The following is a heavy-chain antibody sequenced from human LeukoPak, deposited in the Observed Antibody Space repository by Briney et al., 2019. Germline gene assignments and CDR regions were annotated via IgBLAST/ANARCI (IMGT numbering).Heavy chain of an antibody. J-gene: IGHJ6*03. CDR1: GGSISSYY. V-gene: IGHV4-59*08. CDR2: IYYSGST. Sequence: SETLSLTCTVSGGSISSYYWSWIRQPPGKGLEWTGYIYYSGSTSYNPSLKSRVTISVDTSKNQFSLKLSSVTGADTAVYYCARHMVRGVIPYYMDVWGKGTTVTVSS. CDR3: ARHMVRGVIPYYMDV. D-gene: IGHD3-10*01.